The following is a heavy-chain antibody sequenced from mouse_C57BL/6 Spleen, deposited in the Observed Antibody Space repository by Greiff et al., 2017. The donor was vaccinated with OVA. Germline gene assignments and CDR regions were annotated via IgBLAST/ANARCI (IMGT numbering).Heavy chain of an antibody. Sequence: QVQLQQSGAELMKPGASVKLSCTATGYTFTGYWIEWVKQRPGHGLEWIGEIFPGGGSTNYNEKFKGKATFTADTSSNTAYMQLSSLTTEDSAIYYCARGARLRRGFDYWGQGTTLTVSS. CDR3: ARGARLRRGFDY. V-gene: IGHV1-9*01. D-gene: IGHD2-4*01. J-gene: IGHJ2*01. CDR1: GYTFTGYW. CDR2: IFPGGGST.